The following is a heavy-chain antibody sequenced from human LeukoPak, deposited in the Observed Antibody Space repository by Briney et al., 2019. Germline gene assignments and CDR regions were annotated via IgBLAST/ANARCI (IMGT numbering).Heavy chain of an antibody. CDR1: GFIFSNYA. D-gene: IGHD3-9*01. CDR3: AKWGDYDVLTGYYVSDF. J-gene: IGHJ4*02. CDR2: ISGRSDNT. Sequence: PGASLRLPRAASGFIFSNYAMYWVRQAPGKGLEWVSAISGRSDNTYYADSVKGRFTLSRDSSKNTLYLQMNSLRADDTAVYYCAKWGDYDVLTGYYVSDFWGQGTLVTVSS. V-gene: IGHV3-23*01.